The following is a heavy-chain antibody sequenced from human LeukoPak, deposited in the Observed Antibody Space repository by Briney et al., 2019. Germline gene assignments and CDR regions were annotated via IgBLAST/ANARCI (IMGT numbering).Heavy chain of an antibody. V-gene: IGHV3-23*01. Sequence: PGESLKISCAASGFTFSSYAMSWVRQAPGKGLEWVSAISGSGGSTYYADSVKGRFTISRDNSKNTLYLQMNSLRAEDTAVYYCAKGFGGTFDYWGQGTLVTVSS. CDR1: GFTFSSYA. J-gene: IGHJ4*02. CDR3: AKGFGGTFDY. CDR2: ISGSGGST. D-gene: IGHD3-10*01.